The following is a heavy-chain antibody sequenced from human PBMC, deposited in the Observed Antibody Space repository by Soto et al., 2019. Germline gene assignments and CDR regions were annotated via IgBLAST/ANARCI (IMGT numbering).Heavy chain of an antibody. V-gene: IGHV3-33*01. CDR1: GFTFSSYG. Sequence: GGSLRLSCAAPGFTFSSYGMHWVRQAPGKGLEWVAFLWYDGSNKYYADSVKGRFTISRDISKNTLYLQLNSLRAEDTAVYYCARDFRYYDILTGNYYYGMDVWGQGTTVTVSS. CDR3: ARDFRYYDILTGNYYYGMDV. D-gene: IGHD3-9*01. J-gene: IGHJ6*02. CDR2: LWYDGSNK.